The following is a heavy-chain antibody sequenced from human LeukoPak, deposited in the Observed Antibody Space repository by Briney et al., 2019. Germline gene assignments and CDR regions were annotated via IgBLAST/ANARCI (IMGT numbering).Heavy chain of an antibody. J-gene: IGHJ4*02. CDR2: VYPGDSDT. Sequence: GESLKISCKGSGYSFTNYWIAWVRQMPGKGLEWMGSVYPGDSDTRYSPSFQGQVTLSADKSISTAYLQWSSLKASDTAMYYCAVYSSGHHSFDYWGQGTLVTVSS. CDR1: GYSFTNYW. V-gene: IGHV5-51*01. CDR3: AVYSSGHHSFDY. D-gene: IGHD6-19*01.